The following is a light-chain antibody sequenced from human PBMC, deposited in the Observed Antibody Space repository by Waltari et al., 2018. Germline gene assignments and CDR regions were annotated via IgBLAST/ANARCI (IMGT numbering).Light chain of an antibody. CDR2: VNSDGTH. J-gene: IGLJ3*02. V-gene: IGLV4-69*01. CDR3: QTGGHGTWV. CDR1: SGHSSNI. Sequence: QLVLTQSPSASASLGASIKLTCTPSSGHSSNIIAWLQQQPERGPRYWMKVNSDGTHSKGDDIPDRFSGSSSGAERYLTISSLQSEDEADYYCQTGGHGTWVFGGGTKVTVL.